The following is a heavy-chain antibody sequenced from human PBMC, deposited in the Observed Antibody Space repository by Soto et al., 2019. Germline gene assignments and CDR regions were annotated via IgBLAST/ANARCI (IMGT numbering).Heavy chain of an antibody. CDR2: IYYTGST. CDR3: SSYISRWAGNRMDV. CDR1: GGSFSNYF. V-gene: IGHV4-59*08. D-gene: IGHD2-15*01. J-gene: IGHJ4*02. Sequence: PSETLSLTCAVSGGSFSNYFWKWIREAPGKGLEWIGYIYYTGSTSYNPSLKSRVTITVDMTKNQFSLNLSSGAAAYTAVYYWSSYISRWAGNRMDVWGQGTLVTVSS.